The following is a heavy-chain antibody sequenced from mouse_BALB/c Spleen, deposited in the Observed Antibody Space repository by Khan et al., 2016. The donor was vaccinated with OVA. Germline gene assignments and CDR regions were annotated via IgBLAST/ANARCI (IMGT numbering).Heavy chain of an antibody. CDR3: EISYYGSYWYFDV. J-gene: IGHJ1*01. V-gene: IGHV1S56*01. D-gene: IGHD1-1*01. Sequence: QVQLQQSGPEVVKPGASVKMSCKASGYTFIRYYVHWVKQRPGQGLDWIGWIYPGDGRTKYNEKFKGKTTLTADNSSSIAYMLLSSLTSEDSAIYFGEISYYGSYWYFDVWGAGTTVTVSS. CDR1: GYTFIRYY. CDR2: IYPGDGRT.